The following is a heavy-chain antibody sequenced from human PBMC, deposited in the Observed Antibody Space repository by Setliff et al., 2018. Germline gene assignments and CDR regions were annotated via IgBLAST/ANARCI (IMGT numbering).Heavy chain of an antibody. CDR2: IFYTGST. V-gene: IGHV4-39*01. Sequence: SETLSLTCTVSNGSISSGNYFWGWIRQPPGKGLEWMGSIFYTGSTYYSPSLKSRVTMSIDTSKNQFSLNLNSVTAADTAVYYCARQPYSTTYYYYYYCYMDVWGKGTTVTVSS. J-gene: IGHJ6*03. D-gene: IGHD6-13*01. CDR3: ARQPYSTTYYYYYYCYMDV. CDR1: NGSISSGNYF.